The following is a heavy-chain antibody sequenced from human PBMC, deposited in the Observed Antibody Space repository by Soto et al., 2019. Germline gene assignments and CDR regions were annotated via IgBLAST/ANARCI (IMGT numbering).Heavy chain of an antibody. CDR3: ARQDVLFPRAIPELDP. CDR1: GGTFSSYA. J-gene: IGHJ5*02. CDR2: IVPLFRTT. Sequence: GASVKVSCKTSGGTFSSYAISWVRQAPGQGLEWMGGIVPLFRTTNYAQKFQGRVTITADTSTYTVYMELSGLRSGDTAVYYCARQDVLFPRAIPELDPWGQGTLVTISS. D-gene: IGHD2-2*02. V-gene: IGHV1-69*06.